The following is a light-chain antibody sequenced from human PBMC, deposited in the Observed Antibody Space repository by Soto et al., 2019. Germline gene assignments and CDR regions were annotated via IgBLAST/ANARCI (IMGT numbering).Light chain of an antibody. Sequence: DIQITQSPSTLSASVGDRVTITCRASEFISKWLAWYQQKPGTAPKLLIYQASGLESGVPSRFSGSGSGTEFTLTITSLQPDDFATYYCQHYNSYLETFGQGTKVEIK. V-gene: IGKV1-5*03. CDR2: QAS. CDR1: EFISKW. J-gene: IGKJ1*01. CDR3: QHYNSYLET.